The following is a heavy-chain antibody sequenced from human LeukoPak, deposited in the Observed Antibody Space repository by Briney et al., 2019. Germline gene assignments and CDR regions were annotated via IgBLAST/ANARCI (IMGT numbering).Heavy chain of an antibody. CDR3: ASDGGVVTTGYYFDY. J-gene: IGHJ4*02. CDR1: GFTFSSYE. CDR2: ISSSGSII. Sequence: PGGSLRLSCAAPGFTFSSYEMNWVRQAPGKGLEWVSYISSSGSIIYYADSVKGRFTISRDNAKNSLYLQMNSLRAEDTAVYYCASDGGVVTTGYYFDYWGQGTLVTVSS. D-gene: IGHD3-3*01. V-gene: IGHV3-48*03.